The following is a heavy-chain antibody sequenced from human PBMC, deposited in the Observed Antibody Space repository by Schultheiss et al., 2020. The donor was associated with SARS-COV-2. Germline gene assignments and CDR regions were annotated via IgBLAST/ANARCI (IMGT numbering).Heavy chain of an antibody. CDR3: ARSPDYWNFDS. V-gene: IGHV1-18*04. Sequence: ASVKVSCKASGYTFTSYGISWVRQAPGQGLEWMGWISAYNGKTIYAQNLQGRVTMTRNTSISTAYMELRSLHSDDTAVYYCARSPDYWNFDSWGQGTPVTVAS. J-gene: IGHJ4*02. D-gene: IGHD4-11*01. CDR1: GYTFTSYG. CDR2: ISAYNGKT.